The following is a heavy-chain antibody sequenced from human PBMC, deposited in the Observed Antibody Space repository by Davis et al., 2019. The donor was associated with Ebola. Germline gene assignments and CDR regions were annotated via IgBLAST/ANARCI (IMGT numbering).Heavy chain of an antibody. J-gene: IGHJ4*02. D-gene: IGHD3-16*01. V-gene: IGHV4-34*01. CDR1: GGSFSGYY. CDR3: ARDEGGLDY. Sequence: PSETLSLTCAVYGGSFSGYYWSWIRQPPGKGLEWIGEINHSGSTNYHPSLMSRLTISVDTSKNQFSLKLSSVTAADTAVYYCARDEGGLDYWGQGTLVTVSS. CDR2: INHSGST.